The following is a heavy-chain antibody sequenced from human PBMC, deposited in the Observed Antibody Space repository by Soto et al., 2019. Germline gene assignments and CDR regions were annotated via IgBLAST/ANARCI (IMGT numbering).Heavy chain of an antibody. D-gene: IGHD2-15*01. J-gene: IGHJ6*02. CDR2: IKQDGSEK. CDR1: GFTFSSYW. CDR3: ARVDVVVVAATRLVPAYGMDV. Sequence: PGGSLRLSCAASGFTFSSYWMSWVRQAPGKGLEWVANIKQDGSEKYYVDSVKGRFTISRDNAKNSLYLQMNSLRAEDTAVYYCARVDVVVVAATRLVPAYGMDVWGQGTTVTVSS. V-gene: IGHV3-7*03.